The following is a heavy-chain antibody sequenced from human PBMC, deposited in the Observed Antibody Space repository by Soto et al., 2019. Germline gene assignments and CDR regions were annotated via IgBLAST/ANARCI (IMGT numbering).Heavy chain of an antibody. CDR2: TNQHGTII. CDR1: GFTFSSYW. V-gene: IGHV3-74*01. D-gene: IGHD2-15*01. J-gene: IGHJ5*02. CDR3: VRGGGGGLFDP. Sequence: GGSLRLSCEASGFTFSSYWFHWVRQVPGKGLVWVSRTNQHGTIIDYADFVKGRFTISRDNAKNTLYLEMDSLRVEDTAIYYCVRGGGGGLFDPWGQGTMVTVSS.